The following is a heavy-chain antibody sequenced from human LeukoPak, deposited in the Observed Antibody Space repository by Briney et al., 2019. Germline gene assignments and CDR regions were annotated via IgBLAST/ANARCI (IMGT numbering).Heavy chain of an antibody. CDR3: ARTTEGGYTYDYFYYYYMDV. Sequence: SETPSLPCTVPGVSLSSYYWSWFRQPPRKGLEWVWGIYYCGSTYYNPSLKSRVTISVDTSKNQFSLKLSSVTAADTAVYYCARTTEGGYTYDYFYYYYMDVWGKGPRSPSP. CDR2: IYYCGST. V-gene: IGHV4-59*01. J-gene: IGHJ6*03. CDR1: GVSLSSYY. D-gene: IGHD5-18*01.